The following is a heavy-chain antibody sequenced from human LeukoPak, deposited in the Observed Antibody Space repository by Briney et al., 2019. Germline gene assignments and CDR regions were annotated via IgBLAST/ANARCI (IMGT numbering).Heavy chain of an antibody. CDR1: GFSFGDNA. Sequence: PGGSLRLSCTASGFSFGDNAMSWFRQAPGKGLEWVSAIRGSGGSTYYADSVKGRFTISRDNSKNTLYLQMNSLRAEDTAVYYCAKDRGVGAIDYWGQGTLVTVSS. D-gene: IGHD1-26*01. J-gene: IGHJ4*02. CDR2: IRGSGGST. V-gene: IGHV3-23*01. CDR3: AKDRGVGAIDY.